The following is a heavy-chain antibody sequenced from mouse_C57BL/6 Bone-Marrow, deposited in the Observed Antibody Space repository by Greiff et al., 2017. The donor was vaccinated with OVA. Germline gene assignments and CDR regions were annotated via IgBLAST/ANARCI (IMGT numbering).Heavy chain of an antibody. V-gene: IGHV1-55*01. Sequence: VQLQQSGAELVKPGASVKMSCKASGYTFTSYWITWVKQRPGQGLEWIGDIYPGSGSTNYNEKFKSKATLTVDTSSSTAYMQLSSLTSEDSAVYYCARYDGYYAMDYWGQGTSVTVSS. CDR2: IYPGSGST. CDR3: ARYDGYYAMDY. J-gene: IGHJ4*01. CDR1: GYTFTSYW. D-gene: IGHD2-3*01.